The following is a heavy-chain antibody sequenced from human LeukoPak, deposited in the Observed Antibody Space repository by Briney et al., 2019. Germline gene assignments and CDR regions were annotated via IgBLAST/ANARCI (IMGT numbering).Heavy chain of an antibody. CDR2: ISGSSDTT. V-gene: IGHV3-23*01. CDR1: GFTFSSYA. D-gene: IGHD3-16*01. CDR3: AKRIGGVNSFDH. J-gene: IGHJ4*02. Sequence: GGSLRLSCAGSGFTFSSYAMSWVRPAPGKGLEWVSVISGSSDTTYYADSVKGRFIISRDNSKNTLYLQMNSLRAEDTAVYYCAKRIGGVNSFDHWGQGTLVTVSS.